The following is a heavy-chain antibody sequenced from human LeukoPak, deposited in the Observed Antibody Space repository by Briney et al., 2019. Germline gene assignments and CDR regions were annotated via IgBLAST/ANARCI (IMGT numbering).Heavy chain of an antibody. J-gene: IGHJ4*02. CDR1: GGSISSYY. D-gene: IGHD3-10*01. CDR2: IYTSGST. V-gene: IGHV4-4*09. Sequence: SETLSLTCTVSGGSISSYYWSWIRQPPGKGLEWIGYIYTSGSTNYNPPLKSRVTISVDTSKNQFSLKLSSVTGADTAVYYCAGGSGSYYNDKYHFDYWGQGTLVTVSS. CDR3: AGGSGSYYNDKYHFDY.